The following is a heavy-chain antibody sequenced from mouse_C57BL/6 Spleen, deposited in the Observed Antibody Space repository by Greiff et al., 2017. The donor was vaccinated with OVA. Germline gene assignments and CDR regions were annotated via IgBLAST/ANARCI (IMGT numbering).Heavy chain of an antibody. V-gene: IGHV5-17*01. CDR2: ISSGSSTI. D-gene: IGHD1-1*01. CDR1: GFTFSDYG. Sequence: EVQLVESGGGLVKPGGSLKLSCAASGFTFSDYGMHWVRQAPEKGLEWVAYISSGSSTIYYADTVKGRFTISRDNAKNSLFLQMTSLRSEDTAMYYCARGSYYYGSSDYGDYWGQGTTRTVSS. CDR3: ARGSYYYGSSDYGDY. J-gene: IGHJ2*01.